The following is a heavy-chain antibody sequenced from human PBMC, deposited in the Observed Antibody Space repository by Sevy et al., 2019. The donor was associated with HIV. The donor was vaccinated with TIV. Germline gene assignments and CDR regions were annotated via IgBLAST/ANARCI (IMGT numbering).Heavy chain of an antibody. Sequence: SETLSLTCTVSGGSISSYYWSWIRQPPGKGLEWIGYIYYSGSTNYNPSLKSRVTISVDTSKNQFSLKLSSVTAADTAVYYCARWTTGYTFAFDIWGQWTMVTVSS. CDR3: ARWTTGYTFAFDI. V-gene: IGHV4-59*01. CDR1: GGSISSYY. D-gene: IGHD3-9*01. CDR2: IYYSGST. J-gene: IGHJ3*02.